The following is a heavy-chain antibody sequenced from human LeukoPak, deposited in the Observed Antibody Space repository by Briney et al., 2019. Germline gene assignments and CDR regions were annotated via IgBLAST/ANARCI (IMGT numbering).Heavy chain of an antibody. D-gene: IGHD4-23*01. V-gene: IGHV4-59*01. CDR2: IYYSGST. CDR3: ARSYGGPIDY. J-gene: IGHJ4*02. Sequence: PSETLSLTCTVSGGSISSYYWSWIRQPPGKGLEWIGYIYYSGSTNYNPSLKSRVTISVDTSKNQFSLKLSSVTAADTAVYYCARSYGGPIDYWGQGTLVTVSS. CDR1: GGSISSYY.